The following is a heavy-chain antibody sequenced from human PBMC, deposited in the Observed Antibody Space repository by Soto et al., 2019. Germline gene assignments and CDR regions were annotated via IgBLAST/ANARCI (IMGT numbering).Heavy chain of an antibody. Sequence: QVHPVQSGAEVRKPGASVKVSCKASGYTFSSYAMHWVRQAPGQRLEWMGWINAGYGDTKYSQKFQGRVTITRDTSATTAYMELSSLRSEDSAVFYCARTDCSSTSCYNYYYYGMDVWGQGTTVTVSS. CDR3: ARTDCSSTSCYNYYYYGMDV. CDR1: GYTFSSYA. CDR2: INAGYGDT. J-gene: IGHJ6*02. V-gene: IGHV1-3*01. D-gene: IGHD2-2*01.